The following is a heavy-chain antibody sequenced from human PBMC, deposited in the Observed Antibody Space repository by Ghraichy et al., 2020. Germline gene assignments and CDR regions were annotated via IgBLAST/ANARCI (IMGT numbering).Heavy chain of an antibody. Sequence: SETLSLTCTDSGGSIINSDYYWGWIRQPPGKGLEWIGSIYYSGSSYYNPSLKSRVTISVDTSKNQFSLNLYSVTAADTAVYYCASHRAGGDQNFDYWGQGTLVTVSS. V-gene: IGHV4-39*07. D-gene: IGHD4-17*01. CDR3: ASHRAGGDQNFDY. J-gene: IGHJ4*02. CDR1: GGSIINSDYY. CDR2: IYYSGSS.